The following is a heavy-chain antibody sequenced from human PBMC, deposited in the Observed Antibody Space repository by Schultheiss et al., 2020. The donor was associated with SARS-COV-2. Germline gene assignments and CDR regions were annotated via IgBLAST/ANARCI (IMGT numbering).Heavy chain of an antibody. CDR2: INPNSGGT. CDR1: GYTFTSYG. CDR3: ATTSGGIAVRVFDY. Sequence: ASVKVSCKASGYTFTSYGISWVRQAPGQGLEWMGWINPNSGGTNYAQKFQGRVTMTRDTSISTAYMELSRLRSDDTAVYYCATTSGGIAVRVFDYWGQGTLVTVSS. D-gene: IGHD6-19*01. J-gene: IGHJ4*02. V-gene: IGHV1-2*02.